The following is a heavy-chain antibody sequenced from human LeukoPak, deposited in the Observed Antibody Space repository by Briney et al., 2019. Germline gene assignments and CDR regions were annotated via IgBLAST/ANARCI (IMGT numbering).Heavy chain of an antibody. V-gene: IGHV7-4-1*02. CDR1: GYTFTSYA. D-gene: IGHD2-2*01. Sequence: ASVTVSFTASGYTFTSYAMNWVRQAPGQGLEWMGWINTNTGNPTYAQGFTGRFVFSLDTSVSTAYLQISSLKAEDTAVYYCARELYCSSTSCYPRISGMDVWGQGTTVTVSS. J-gene: IGHJ6*02. CDR3: ARELYCSSTSCYPRISGMDV. CDR2: INTNTGNP.